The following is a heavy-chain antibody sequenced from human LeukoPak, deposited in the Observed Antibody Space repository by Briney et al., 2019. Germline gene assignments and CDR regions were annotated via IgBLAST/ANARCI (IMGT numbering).Heavy chain of an antibody. CDR1: GGSISSGDYY. J-gene: IGHJ5*02. V-gene: IGHV4-30-4*01. CDR2: IYYSGST. CDR3: ARGLLWFGEVNWFDP. D-gene: IGHD3-10*01. Sequence: SQTLSLTCTVSGGSISSGDYYWSWIRQPPGKGLEWIGYIYYSGSTYYNPSLKSRVTISVDTSKNQFSLKLSSVTAADTAVYYCARGLLWFGEVNWFDPWGQGTLVTVSS.